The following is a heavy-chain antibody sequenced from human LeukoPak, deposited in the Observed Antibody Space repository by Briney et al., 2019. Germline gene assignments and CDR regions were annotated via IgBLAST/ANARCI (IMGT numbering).Heavy chain of an antibody. D-gene: IGHD3-22*01. J-gene: IGHJ5*02. Sequence: PSETLSLTCTVSGGSISGYYWSWIRQPPGKGLEWIGYIYYSGSTNYNPSLKSRVTISVDTSKNQFSLKLSSVTAADTAVYYCARLGITMTVFDPWGQGTLVTVSS. CDR2: IYYSGST. CDR1: GGSISGYY. V-gene: IGHV4-59*08. CDR3: ARLGITMTVFDP.